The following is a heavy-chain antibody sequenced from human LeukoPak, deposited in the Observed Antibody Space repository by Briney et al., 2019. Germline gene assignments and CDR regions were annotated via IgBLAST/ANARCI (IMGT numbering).Heavy chain of an antibody. CDR1: GYTFTGYY. J-gene: IGHJ3*02. Sequence: ASVKVSCKASGYTFTGYYMHWVRQAPGQGLEWMGWMNPDSGGTNYAQKFQGRVTMTRDTSISTAYMELSRLRSDDTAVYYCARFRGSVLWFGEFYVNDAFDIWGQGTMVTVSS. CDR2: MNPDSGGT. CDR3: ARFRGSVLWFGEFYVNDAFDI. D-gene: IGHD3-10*01. V-gene: IGHV1-2*02.